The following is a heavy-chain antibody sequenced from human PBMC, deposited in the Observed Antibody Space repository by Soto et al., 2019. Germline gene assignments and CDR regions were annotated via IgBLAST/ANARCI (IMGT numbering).Heavy chain of an antibody. CDR2: IYTSGST. V-gene: IGHV4-4*07. CDR1: VVSISSYY. CDR3: ARDIFGELLYHFDY. D-gene: IGHD3-10*02. J-gene: IGHJ4*02. Sequence: SETLSLTCTFSVVSISSYYWSCIRHPAGKGLEWIGRIYTSGSTNYNPSLKSRVTMSVDTSKNQFSLKLSSVTAADTAVYYCARDIFGELLYHFDYWGQGTLVTVSS.